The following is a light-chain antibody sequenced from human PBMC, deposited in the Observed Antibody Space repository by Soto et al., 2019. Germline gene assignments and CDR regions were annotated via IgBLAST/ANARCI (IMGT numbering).Light chain of an antibody. Sequence: EIVLTQSPGTLSLSPGERATLSCRASQSVSSSLAWYQQKPGQAPRLLIYGASTRATGIPARFSGSGSGTEFTLTVSSLQSEDFAVYYCQQYIKWPITFGQGTRLET. V-gene: IGKV3-15*01. CDR1: QSVSSS. CDR2: GAS. CDR3: QQYIKWPIT. J-gene: IGKJ5*01.